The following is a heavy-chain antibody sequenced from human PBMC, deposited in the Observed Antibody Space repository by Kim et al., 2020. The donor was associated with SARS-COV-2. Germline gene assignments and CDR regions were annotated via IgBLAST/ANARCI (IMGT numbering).Heavy chain of an antibody. D-gene: IGHD4-17*01. CDR3: ATMSVDYGDYGYFDY. Sequence: SLKGRYTNARENAKNSLYLQMNSLRAEDTAVYYCATMSVDYGDYGYFDYWGQGTLVTVSS. J-gene: IGHJ4*02. V-gene: IGHV3-21*01.